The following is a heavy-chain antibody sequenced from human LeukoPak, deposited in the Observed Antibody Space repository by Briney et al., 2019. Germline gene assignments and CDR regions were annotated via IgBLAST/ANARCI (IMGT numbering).Heavy chain of an antibody. CDR3: ARHRNSFSDDY. CDR1: GGSFSGYY. Sequence: SETLSLTCAVYGGSFSGYYWSWIRQPPGKGLEWIGEINHSGSTNYNPSLKSRVTISVDTSKNQFSLKLSSVTAADTAVYYCARHRNSFSDDYWGQGTLVTVSS. CDR2: INHSGST. D-gene: IGHD2-15*01. V-gene: IGHV4-34*01. J-gene: IGHJ4*02.